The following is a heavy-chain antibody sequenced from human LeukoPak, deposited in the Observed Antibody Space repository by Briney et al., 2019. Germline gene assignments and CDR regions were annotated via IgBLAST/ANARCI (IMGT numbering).Heavy chain of an antibody. CDR1: GFTFSSYS. CDR3: ARVVVPAATRGDAFDI. CDR2: ISSGSSYI. D-gene: IGHD2-2*01. V-gene: IGHV3-21*01. Sequence: GGSLRLSCAASGFTFSSYSMNWVRQAPGKGLEWVSSISSGSSYIYYADSVKGRFTISRDNAKNSLYLQMNSLRAEDTAVYYCARVVVPAATRGDAFDIWGQGTMVTVSS. J-gene: IGHJ3*02.